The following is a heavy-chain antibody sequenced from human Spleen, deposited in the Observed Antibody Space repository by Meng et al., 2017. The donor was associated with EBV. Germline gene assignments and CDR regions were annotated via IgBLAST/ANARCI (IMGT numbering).Heavy chain of an antibody. Sequence: QLVQSGGEVKKPGSSMKVACKASGGTFSRYTFSWVRQAPGQGLEWMAGFTPIFGTTNYAQKFDDRLTISADTSTTTVYMELSSLRSEDTAVYYCARGGRVVIHNFDLWGQGTLVTVSS. CDR2: FTPIFGTT. J-gene: IGHJ4*02. CDR3: ARGGRVVIHNFDL. V-gene: IGHV1-69*06. D-gene: IGHD3-3*01. CDR1: GGTFSRYT.